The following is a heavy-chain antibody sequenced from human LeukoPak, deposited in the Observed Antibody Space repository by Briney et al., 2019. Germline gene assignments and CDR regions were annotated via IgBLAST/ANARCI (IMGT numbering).Heavy chain of an antibody. V-gene: IGHV1-2*02. Sequence: ASVKVSCKASGYTFTGYYMHWVRQAPGQGLEWMGWINPNSGGTNYAQKFQGRVTMTRDTSISTAYMELSRLRSDDTAVYYCAIVATTATPWYYMDVWGKGTTVTISS. CDR2: INPNSGGT. CDR3: AIVATTATPWYYMDV. D-gene: IGHD5-12*01. CDR1: GYTFTGYY. J-gene: IGHJ6*03.